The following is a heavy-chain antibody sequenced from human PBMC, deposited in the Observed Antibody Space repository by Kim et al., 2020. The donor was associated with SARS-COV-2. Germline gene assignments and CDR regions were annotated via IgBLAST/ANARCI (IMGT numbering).Heavy chain of an antibody. J-gene: IGHJ4*02. Sequence: SETLSLTCVVSGDSISSDTWWNWVRQPPGKGLEWIGQIYHSGRTNYNPSLKSRVTISVDKSKNQFSLKLTSVTAADTAIYYCVREYGLGKWGQGTLVTVS. CDR1: GDSISSDTW. CDR3: VREYGLGK. CDR2: IYHSGRT. V-gene: IGHV4-4*02. D-gene: IGHD3-10*01.